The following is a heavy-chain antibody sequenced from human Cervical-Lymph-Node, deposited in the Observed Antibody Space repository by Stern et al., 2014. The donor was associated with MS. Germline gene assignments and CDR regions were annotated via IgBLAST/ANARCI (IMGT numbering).Heavy chain of an antibody. J-gene: IGHJ6*02. CDR2: IMPIFGNA. V-gene: IGHV1-69*01. CDR1: GGTFSSYA. Sequence: QVQLVESGAEVKKPGSSVKVSCKASGGTFSSYAISWVRQAPGQGLEWMGGIMPIFGNANYAKKFQGRVTITADESTSTAYMELSSLRSEDTAVYYCARGELKEGLVRGMDVWGQGTTVTVSS. D-gene: IGHD1-26*01. CDR3: ARGELKEGLVRGMDV.